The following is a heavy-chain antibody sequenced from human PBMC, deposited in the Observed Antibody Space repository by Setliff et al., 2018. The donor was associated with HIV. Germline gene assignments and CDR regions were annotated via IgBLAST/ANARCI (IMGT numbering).Heavy chain of an antibody. CDR3: ARRIGNSGSFPDKNWFDT. D-gene: IGHD3-10*01. Sequence: SETLSLTCSVYGTSFSDHYWSWVRQTPGKGLEWIGEMNQSGTTNYNPSLKSRVTMSIDTSKNQFSLKLTSVTAADTAVYYCARRIGNSGSFPDKNWFDTWGQGRLVTVSS. V-gene: IGHV4-34*01. J-gene: IGHJ5*02. CDR2: MNQSGTT. CDR1: GTSFSDHY.